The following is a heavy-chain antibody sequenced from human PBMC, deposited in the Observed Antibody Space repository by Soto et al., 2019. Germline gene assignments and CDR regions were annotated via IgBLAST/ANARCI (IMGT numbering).Heavy chain of an antibody. V-gene: IGHV3-74*01. Sequence: GGSLRLSCAASGFTFSSYWMHWVRQAPGKGLVWVSRINSDGSSTSYADSVKGRFTISRDNAKNTLYLQMNSLRAEDTAVYYCARADCTGAYCYSWPFNYGVDVWGQGTTVTISS. CDR3: ARADCTGAYCYSWPFNYGVDV. J-gene: IGHJ6*02. D-gene: IGHD2-15*01. CDR1: GFTFSSYW. CDR2: INSDGSST.